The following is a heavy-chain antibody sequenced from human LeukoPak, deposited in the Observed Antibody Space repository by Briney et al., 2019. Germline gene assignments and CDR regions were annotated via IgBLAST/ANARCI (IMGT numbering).Heavy chain of an antibody. Sequence: PSETLSLTCTVSGGSISSYYWSWIRQPPGEGLEWIGYIYYSGSTNYNPSLKSRVTISVDTSKNQFSLKLRSVTAADTAVYYCAGGYYDVLTGLSWFDPWGQGTLVTVSS. D-gene: IGHD3-9*01. V-gene: IGHV4-59*01. CDR2: IYYSGST. CDR3: AGGYYDVLTGLSWFDP. J-gene: IGHJ5*02. CDR1: GGSISSYY.